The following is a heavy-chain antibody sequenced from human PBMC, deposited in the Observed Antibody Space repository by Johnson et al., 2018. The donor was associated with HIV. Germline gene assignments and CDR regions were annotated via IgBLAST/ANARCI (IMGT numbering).Heavy chain of an antibody. CDR2: ISYDGSNK. V-gene: IGHV3-30-3*01. J-gene: IGHJ3*02. Sequence: QVQLVASGGGVVQPGRSLRLSCAASGFPFSSSAMHWVRQAPGKGLEWVAVISYDGSNKYYADSVKGRFNISRDNSKNTLYLQMNSLRAEDTAVYYCARGPSQLYWPDVALYIWGKGTMVTVSS. CDR1: GFPFSSSA. CDR3: ARGPSQLYWPDVALYI. D-gene: IGHD2-8*02.